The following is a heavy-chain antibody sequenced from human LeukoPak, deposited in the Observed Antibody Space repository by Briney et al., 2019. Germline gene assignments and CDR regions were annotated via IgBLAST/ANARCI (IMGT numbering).Heavy chain of an antibody. CDR1: GFTFSNYG. V-gene: IGHV3-30*02. Sequence: GGSLRLSCAVSGFTFSNYGMHWVRQAPGKGLEGVAFIRYDGINEYYGDSVKGRFTISRDNSKDTLFLQMHSLRTEDTAVYYCAKEVFRQGYGGIMGVWGKGTTVTVSS. J-gene: IGHJ6*03. CDR3: AKEVFRQGYGGIMGV. D-gene: IGHD3-16*01. CDR2: IRYDGINE.